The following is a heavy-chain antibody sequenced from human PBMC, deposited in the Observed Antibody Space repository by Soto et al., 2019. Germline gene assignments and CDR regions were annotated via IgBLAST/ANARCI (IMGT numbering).Heavy chain of an antibody. D-gene: IGHD3-10*01. V-gene: IGHV3-30-3*01. CDR1: GFTFSSYA. CDR3: AKDLIVRGVECF. Sequence: QVQLVESGGVLVQHGRSLRLSCAASGFTFSSYAMHWVRQAPGKGLEWVAVISYDGSNKYYADSVKGRFTISRDNSKNPLYLQMNSMRAEDTAVYYCAKDLIVRGVECFWGQGTLVTVSS. J-gene: IGHJ4*02. CDR2: ISYDGSNK.